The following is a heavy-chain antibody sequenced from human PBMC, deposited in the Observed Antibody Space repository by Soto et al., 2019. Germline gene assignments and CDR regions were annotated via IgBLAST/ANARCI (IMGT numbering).Heavy chain of an antibody. Sequence: GGSLRLSCAASGFTFKNYAMSWVRQAPGKRLEWVSGITFRGDTTWYADSVQGRFTISRDNSENTLYLQMNSLRAEDTAVYYGAKDYLGSSVRFEDWGQGIQVTVSS. D-gene: IGHD3-22*01. V-gene: IGHV3-23*01. CDR1: GFTFKNYA. J-gene: IGHJ4*02. CDR3: AKDYLGSSVRFED. CDR2: ITFRGDTT.